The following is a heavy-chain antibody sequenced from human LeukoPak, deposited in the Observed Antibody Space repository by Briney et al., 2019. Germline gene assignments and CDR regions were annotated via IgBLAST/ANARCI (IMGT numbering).Heavy chain of an antibody. D-gene: IGHD5-12*01. V-gene: IGHV3-11*04. J-gene: IGHJ4*02. Sequence: PGGSLRLSCAASGFTFSDYYMSWIRQAPGKGLEWVSYISSSGSTIYYADSVKGRLTISRDNAKNSLYLQMNSLRAEDTAVYYCARPMEPQVDIVADYWGQGTLVTVSS. CDR2: ISSSGSTI. CDR3: ARPMEPQVDIVADY. CDR1: GFTFSDYY.